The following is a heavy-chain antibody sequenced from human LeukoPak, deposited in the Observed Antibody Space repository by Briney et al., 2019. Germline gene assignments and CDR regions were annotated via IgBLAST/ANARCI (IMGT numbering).Heavy chain of an antibody. CDR1: GFTFSSYS. CDR2: ISSSSSYI. D-gene: IGHD1-26*01. V-gene: IGHV3-21*04. Sequence: PGGSLRLSCAASGFTFSSYSMNWVRQAPGKGLEWVSSISSSSSYIYYADSVKGRFTISRDNAKNSLYLQMNSLRAEETALYYCAKDRASGSNDAFDIWGQGTMVTVSS. J-gene: IGHJ3*02. CDR3: AKDRASGSNDAFDI.